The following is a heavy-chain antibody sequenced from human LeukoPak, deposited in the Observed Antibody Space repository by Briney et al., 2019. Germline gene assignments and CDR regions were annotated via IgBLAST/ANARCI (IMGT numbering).Heavy chain of an antibody. Sequence: ASVKVSCKASGYTFTGYYMHWVRQAPGQGLGWMGWINPNSGGTNYAQKFQGRVTMTRDTSISTAYMELSRLRSDDTAVYYCATSSYDFWSGTPRSPDYWGQGTLVTVSS. D-gene: IGHD3-3*01. V-gene: IGHV1-2*02. CDR1: GYTFTGYY. CDR3: ATSSYDFWSGTPRSPDY. J-gene: IGHJ4*02. CDR2: INPNSGGT.